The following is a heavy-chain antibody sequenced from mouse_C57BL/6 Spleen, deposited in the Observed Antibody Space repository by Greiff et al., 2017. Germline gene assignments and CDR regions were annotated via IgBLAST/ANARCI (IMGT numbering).Heavy chain of an antibody. D-gene: IGHD2-5*01. CDR3: ASYYSKNWLAY. CDR2: IWSGEST. J-gene: IGHJ3*01. CDR1: GFSLTSYG. Sequence: VKLMESGPGLVQPSQSLSITCTVSGFSLTSYGVHWVRQSPGKGLEWLGMIWSGESTDYNGAFISRLSISKNNSKSQVFVKMNSLQADDTAIYYCASYYSKNWLAYWGQGTLVTVSA. V-gene: IGHV2-2*01.